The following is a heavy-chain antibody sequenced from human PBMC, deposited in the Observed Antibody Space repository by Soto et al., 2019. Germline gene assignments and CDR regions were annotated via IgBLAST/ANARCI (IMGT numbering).Heavy chain of an antibody. J-gene: IGHJ4*01. CDR2: ISISSSDR. CDR1: GFTLRTYT. V-gene: IGHV3-21*06. CDR3: VRGMNPLF. Sequence: GGSLRLSCAASGFTLRTYTMNWVRQAPGKGLEWVSSISISSSDRYYADSVRGRFTISRDNAKNALYLQMNSLRADDTAVYFCVRGMNPLFGGQGTLVTVFS.